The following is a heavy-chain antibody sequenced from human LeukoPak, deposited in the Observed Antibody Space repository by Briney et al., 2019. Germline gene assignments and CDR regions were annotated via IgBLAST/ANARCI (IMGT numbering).Heavy chain of an antibody. Sequence: SVKVSCKASGGTFSSYAISWVRQAPGQGLEWMGGIIPIFGTANYAQKFQGRVTITADKSTSTAYMELSSLRSEDTAVYYCAADYYGSGSSPGADYWGQGTLVTVSS. CDR2: IIPIFGTA. J-gene: IGHJ4*02. CDR3: AADYYGSGSSPGADY. D-gene: IGHD3-10*01. CDR1: GGTFSSYA. V-gene: IGHV1-69*06.